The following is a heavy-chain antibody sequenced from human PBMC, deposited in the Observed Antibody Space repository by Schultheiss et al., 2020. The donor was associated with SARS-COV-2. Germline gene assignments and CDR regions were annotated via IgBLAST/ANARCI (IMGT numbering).Heavy chain of an antibody. Sequence: ETLSLTCTVSGGSIYGGYYYWAWIRQPPGKALEWLAHIFSNDEKSYSTSLKSRLTISKDTSKSQVVLTMTNMDPVDTATYYCAHSEGYSSGWYYFDYWGQGTLVTVSS. CDR2: IFSNDEK. J-gene: IGHJ4*02. V-gene: IGHV2-26*01. D-gene: IGHD6-19*01. CDR3: AHSEGYSSGWYYFDY. CDR1: GGSIYGGYYY.